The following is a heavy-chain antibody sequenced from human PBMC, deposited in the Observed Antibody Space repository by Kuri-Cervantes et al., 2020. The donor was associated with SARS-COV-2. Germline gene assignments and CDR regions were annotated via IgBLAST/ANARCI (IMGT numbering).Heavy chain of an antibody. CDR2: IYYNGST. CDR1: GGSFSGYY. Sequence: SETLSLTCAVYGGSFSGYYWSWIRQPPGKGLEWVGYIYYNGSTYYNPSLRSRVIVSVDRSKNQLSPNLNSVTAADTSLYYCARGAIDWGQGTLVTVSS. V-gene: IGHV4-34*01. CDR3: ARGAID. J-gene: IGHJ4*02. D-gene: IGHD2/OR15-2a*01.